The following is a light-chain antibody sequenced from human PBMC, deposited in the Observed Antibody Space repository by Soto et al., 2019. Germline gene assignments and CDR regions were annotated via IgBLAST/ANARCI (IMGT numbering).Light chain of an antibody. V-gene: IGKV1-5*01. CDR2: DAS. J-gene: IGKJ1*01. CDR3: QQYNSYSGGT. Sequence: DIQMTHSPSTLSASVGDRVTITCRASQSISTWLAWYQQKPGKAPKFLIYDASSLESGVPSRFSGSGSGTEFTLTISSLQPDDFATYYCQQYNSYSGGTCGQGTKVDIK. CDR1: QSISTW.